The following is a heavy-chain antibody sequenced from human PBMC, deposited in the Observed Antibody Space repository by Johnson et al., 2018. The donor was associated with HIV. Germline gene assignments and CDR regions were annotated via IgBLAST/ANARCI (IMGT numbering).Heavy chain of an antibody. J-gene: IGHJ3*02. CDR2: ISSDGSNK. Sequence: QVQLVESGGGLVKPGGSLRLSCAASGFTFSSYAMHWVRQAPGKGLEWVAVISSDGSNKSYADSVKGRFTISSDNSKNTLYLQMNSLRLEDTALYYCARVPFPRPTSPNYINDAFDIWGQGTLVAVSS. CDR1: GFTFSSYA. CDR3: ARVPFPRPTSPNYINDAFDI. D-gene: IGHD4-11*01. V-gene: IGHV3-30*04.